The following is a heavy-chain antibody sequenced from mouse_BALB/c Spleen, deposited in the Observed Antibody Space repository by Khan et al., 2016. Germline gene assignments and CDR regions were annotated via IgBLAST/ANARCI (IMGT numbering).Heavy chain of an antibody. CDR2: ISYSGNT. V-gene: IGHV3-8*02. Sequence: EVQLQESGPSLVKPSQTLSLTCSVTGDSITSGFWNWIRNFPGNKLEYMGYISYSGNTFYNPSLKSRISITRDTSKPQYSLHLNSVTTENTATYYCTTYSHFYFDYWGQGTTLTVSS. CDR3: TTYSHFYFDY. D-gene: IGHD1-2*01. CDR1: GDSITSGF. J-gene: IGHJ2*01.